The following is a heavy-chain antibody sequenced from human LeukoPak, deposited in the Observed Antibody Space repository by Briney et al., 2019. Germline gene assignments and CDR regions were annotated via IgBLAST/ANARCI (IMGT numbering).Heavy chain of an antibody. Sequence: SETLSLTCTVSGGSISSYYWSWIRQPPGKGLEWIGYIYYSGSTNYNPSLKSRVTISVDTSKNQFSLKLSSVTAADTAVYYCARGSRSSLQGDYFDYWGQGTLVTVSS. CDR2: IYYSGST. CDR1: GGSISSYY. V-gene: IGHV4-59*01. D-gene: IGHD6-13*01. CDR3: ARGSRSSLQGDYFDY. J-gene: IGHJ4*02.